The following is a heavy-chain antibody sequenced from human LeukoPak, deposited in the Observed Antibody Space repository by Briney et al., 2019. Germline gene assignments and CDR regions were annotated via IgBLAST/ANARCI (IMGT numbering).Heavy chain of an antibody. Sequence: SETLSLTCTVSGGSISSHYWSWIRQPPGKGLEWIGYIYYSGSTKYNPSLKSRVTISVDTSKNQFSLKLSSVTAADTAVYYCARDYCSSTSCYDAFDIWGQGTMVTVSS. CDR2: IYYSGST. D-gene: IGHD2-2*01. J-gene: IGHJ3*02. CDR1: GGSISSHY. CDR3: ARDYCSSTSCYDAFDI. V-gene: IGHV4-59*11.